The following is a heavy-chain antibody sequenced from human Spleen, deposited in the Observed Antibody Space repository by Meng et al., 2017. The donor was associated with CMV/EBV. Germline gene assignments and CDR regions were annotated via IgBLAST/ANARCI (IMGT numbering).Heavy chain of an antibody. CDR3: ARDFQRLVPFGDY. Sequence: ASGFTFSSYGMHWVRQAPGKGLEWVAVIWYDGSNKYYADSVKGRFTISRDNSKNTLYLQMNSLRAEDTAMYYCARDFQRLVPFGDYWGQGTLVTVSS. J-gene: IGHJ4*02. D-gene: IGHD6-13*01. CDR1: GFTFSSYG. V-gene: IGHV3-33*01. CDR2: IWYDGSNK.